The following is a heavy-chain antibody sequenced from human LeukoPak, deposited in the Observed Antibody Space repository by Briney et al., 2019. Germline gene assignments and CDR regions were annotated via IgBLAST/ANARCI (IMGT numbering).Heavy chain of an antibody. J-gene: IGHJ3*02. D-gene: IGHD3-22*01. CDR2: IYTSGST. V-gene: IGHV4-4*07. Sequence: PPETLSLTCTVSGGSLSTYYWSWIRQPAGKGLEWIGRIYTSGSTNYNPSLKSRVTMSVDTSKNQFSLKLSSVTAADTAIYFCARDRNYDHAFDIWGQGTMVTVSS. CDR3: ARDRNYDHAFDI. CDR1: GGSLSTYY.